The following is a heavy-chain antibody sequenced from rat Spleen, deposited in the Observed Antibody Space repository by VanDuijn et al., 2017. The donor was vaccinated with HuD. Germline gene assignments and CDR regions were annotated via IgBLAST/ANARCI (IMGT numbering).Heavy chain of an antibody. J-gene: IGHJ2*01. D-gene: IGHD1-1*01. CDR3: TRDDYYSAVFDY. V-gene: IGHV5-25*01. CDR2: MSAGGVNT. Sequence: EVQLVESGGGLVQPGRSMKLSCAASGFSFSVYYMAWVRQAPTKGLEWVASMSAGGVNTYYPDSVKGRFTISRDNAKITLYLQMNSLKSEDTATYYCTRDDYYSAVFDYWGQGVMVTVSS. CDR1: GFSFSVYY.